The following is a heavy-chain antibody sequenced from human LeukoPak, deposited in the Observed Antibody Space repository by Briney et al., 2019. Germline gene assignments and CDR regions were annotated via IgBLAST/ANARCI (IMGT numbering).Heavy chain of an antibody. CDR2: ISGSGGST. D-gene: IGHD3-10*01. J-gene: IGHJ4*02. CDR1: GFTFRTYA. CDR3: AKDGLLWFGELPN. V-gene: IGHV3-23*01. Sequence: GGSLRLSCAASGFTFRTYAMSWVRQAPGKGLEWVSAISGSGGSTYYADSVKGRFTISRDNSKNTLYLQMNSLRAEDTAVYYCAKDGLLWFGELPNWGQGTLVTVSS.